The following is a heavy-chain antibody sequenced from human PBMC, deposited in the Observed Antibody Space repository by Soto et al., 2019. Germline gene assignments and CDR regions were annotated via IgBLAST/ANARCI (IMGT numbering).Heavy chain of an antibody. D-gene: IGHD3-9*01. CDR1: GGSVSSGSYY. Sequence: SETLSLTCTVSGGSVSSGSYYWSWIRQPPGKGLEWIGYIYYSGSTNYNPSLKSRVTISVDTSKNQFSLKLSSVTAADTAVYYCAREKYYDILTGYYRYFDYWGQGTLVTVSS. J-gene: IGHJ4*02. V-gene: IGHV4-61*01. CDR2: IYYSGST. CDR3: AREKYYDILTGYYRYFDY.